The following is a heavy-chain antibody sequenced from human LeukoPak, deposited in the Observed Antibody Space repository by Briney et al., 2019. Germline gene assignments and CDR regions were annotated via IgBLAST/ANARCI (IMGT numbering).Heavy chain of an antibody. Sequence: SETLSLTCTVPGGSISSSSYYWGWIRQPPGKGLEWIGSIYYSGSTYYNPSLKSRVTISVDTSKNQFSLKLSSVTAADTAVYYCARGRDYYDSSGYYPTYYYYYYMDVWGKGTTVTVSS. CDR2: IYYSGST. CDR3: ARGRDYYDSSGYYPTYYYYYYMDV. V-gene: IGHV4-39*07. D-gene: IGHD3-22*01. J-gene: IGHJ6*03. CDR1: GGSISSSSYY.